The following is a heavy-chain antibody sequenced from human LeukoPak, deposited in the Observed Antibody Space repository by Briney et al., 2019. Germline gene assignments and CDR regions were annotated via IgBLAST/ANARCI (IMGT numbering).Heavy chain of an antibody. D-gene: IGHD6-19*01. CDR3: ARVLVDSSGTYAFDI. V-gene: IGHV4-39*07. CDR1: GGSISSSSYY. Sequence: PSETLSLTCTVSGGSISSSSYYWGWIRQPPGKGLEWIGSIYYSGSTYYNPSLKSRVTISVDTSKNQFSLKLSSVTAADTAVYYCARVLVDSSGTYAFDIWGQGTMVTVSS. CDR2: IYYSGST. J-gene: IGHJ3*02.